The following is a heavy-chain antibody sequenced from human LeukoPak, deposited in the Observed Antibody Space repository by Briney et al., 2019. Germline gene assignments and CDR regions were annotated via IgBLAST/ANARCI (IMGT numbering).Heavy chain of an antibody. CDR2: VYYSGST. D-gene: IGHD3-10*01. CDR3: ARRRTMVRGVSYFDY. Sequence: SETLSLTCTVSGGSISSYYWSWIRQPPGRGLEWIGYVYYSGSTNYNSSLKSRVTISVDTSKNQFSLNLRSVTAADTAVYYCARRRTMVRGVSYFDYWGQGTLVTVSS. J-gene: IGHJ4*02. CDR1: GGSISSYY. V-gene: IGHV4-59*08.